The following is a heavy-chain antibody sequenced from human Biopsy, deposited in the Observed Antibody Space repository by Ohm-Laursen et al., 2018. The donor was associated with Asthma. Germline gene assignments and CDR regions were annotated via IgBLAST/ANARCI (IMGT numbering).Heavy chain of an antibody. D-gene: IGHD2-2*01. CDR2: INSVFGTT. V-gene: IGHV1-69*13. J-gene: IGHJ4*02. CDR3: ARKAGSCISRTCYSLDF. CDR1: GGTFNTYV. Sequence: SVKVSCKFLGGTFNTYVIGWVRQAPGQGLEWTGGINSVFGTTTYPQKFQDRVTITADDSTSTVYMELSSLRSEDTAVYYCARKAGSCISRTCYSLDFWGQGTLVTVSS.